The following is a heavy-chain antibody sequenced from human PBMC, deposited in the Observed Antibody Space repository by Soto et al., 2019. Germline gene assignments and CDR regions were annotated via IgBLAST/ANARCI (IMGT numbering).Heavy chain of an antibody. J-gene: IGHJ5*02. Sequence: GESLKISCKGSGYSFTSYWISWVGQMPGKGLEWMGRIDPSDSYTNYSPSFQGHVTISADKSISTAYLQWSSLKASDTAMYYCARLRVGYSSSFGWFDPWGQGTLVTVSS. CDR2: IDPSDSYT. CDR3: ARLRVGYSSSFGWFDP. V-gene: IGHV5-10-1*01. CDR1: GYSFTSYW. D-gene: IGHD6-6*01.